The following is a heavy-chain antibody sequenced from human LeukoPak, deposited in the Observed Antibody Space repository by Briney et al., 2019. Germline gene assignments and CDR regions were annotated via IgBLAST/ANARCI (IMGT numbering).Heavy chain of an antibody. V-gene: IGHV3-23*01. CDR1: GFTFSGYA. J-gene: IGHJ4*02. Sequence: GGSLRLSCAASGFTFSGYAMSWVRQAPGKGLEWVLAISGSGGSTYYADSVKGRFTISRDNSKNTLYLQMNSLRAEDTAVYYCAKDYYGSGSYYDGQFDYWGQGTLVTVSS. D-gene: IGHD3-10*01. CDR2: ISGSGGST. CDR3: AKDYYGSGSYYDGQFDY.